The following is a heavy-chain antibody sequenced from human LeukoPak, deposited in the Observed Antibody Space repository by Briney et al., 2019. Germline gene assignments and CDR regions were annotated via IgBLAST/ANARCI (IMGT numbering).Heavy chain of an antibody. CDR2: IYYSGTT. V-gene: IGHV4-59*01. Sequence: PSETLSLTYTVSGGSIRCYFWSWIRQPPGKGLEWIGYIYYSGTTNYNPSLKSRVTISVDTSKNQFSLRLSSVTAADTAVYYCAREPRSPGGRGRPFDFWGQGTLVTVSS. CDR3: AREPRSPGGRGRPFDF. D-gene: IGHD2-15*01. J-gene: IGHJ4*02. CDR1: GGSIRCYF.